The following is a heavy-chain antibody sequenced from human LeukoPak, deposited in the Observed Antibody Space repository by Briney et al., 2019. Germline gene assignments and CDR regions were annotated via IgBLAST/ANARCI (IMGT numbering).Heavy chain of an antibody. D-gene: IGHD5-24*01. CDR3: AKDDGYGENTQLDY. CDR2: ISGSGGST. Sequence: PGGSLRLSCAASGFTFSSYAMSWVRQAPGKGLEWVSAISGSGGSTYYADSVKGRFTISRDNSKNTLYLRMNSLRAEDTAVYYCAKDDGYGENTQLDYWGQGTLVTVSS. V-gene: IGHV3-23*01. J-gene: IGHJ4*02. CDR1: GFTFSSYA.